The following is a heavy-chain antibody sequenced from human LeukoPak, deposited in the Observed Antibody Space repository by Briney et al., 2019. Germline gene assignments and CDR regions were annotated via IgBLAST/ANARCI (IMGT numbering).Heavy chain of an antibody. CDR1: GGSFSGYY. Sequence: SETLSLTCAVYGGSFSGYYWSWIRQPPGKGLEWIGEINHGGSTNYNPSLKSRVTISVDTSKNQFSLKLSSVTAADTAVYYCARAASDYGDTRGRGSDYGMDVWGQGTTVTVSS. D-gene: IGHD4-17*01. CDR2: INHGGST. V-gene: IGHV4-34*01. J-gene: IGHJ6*02. CDR3: ARAASDYGDTRGRGSDYGMDV.